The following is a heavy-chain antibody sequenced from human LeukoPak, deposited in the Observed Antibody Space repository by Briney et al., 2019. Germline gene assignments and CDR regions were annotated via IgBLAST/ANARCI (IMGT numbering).Heavy chain of an antibody. D-gene: IGHD2-2*01. CDR1: GFTFSSYA. Sequence: PGGSLRLSCAASGFTFSSYAMHWVRQAPGKGLEWVAVISYDGSNKYYADSVKGRFTISRDNSKNTLYLQMNSLRAEDTAVYYCAKDWGQVPASISGHWGQGTLVTVSS. CDR3: AKDWGQVPASISGH. V-gene: IGHV3-30-3*01. J-gene: IGHJ1*01. CDR2: ISYDGSNK.